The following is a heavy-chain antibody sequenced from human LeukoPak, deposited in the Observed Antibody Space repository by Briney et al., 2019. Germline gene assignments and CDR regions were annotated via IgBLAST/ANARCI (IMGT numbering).Heavy chain of an antibody. CDR2: INTDGSST. CDR1: GFTFSSYW. CDR3: AKHGSGSGWYWFDP. Sequence: GGSLRLSCAASGFTFSSYWMHWFRQAPGKGLVWVSRINTDGSSTSYADSVKGRFTISRDNSKNTLYLQMNSLRAEDTAVYYCAKHGSGSGWYWFDPWGQGTLVTVSS. J-gene: IGHJ5*02. V-gene: IGHV3-74*01. D-gene: IGHD6-19*01.